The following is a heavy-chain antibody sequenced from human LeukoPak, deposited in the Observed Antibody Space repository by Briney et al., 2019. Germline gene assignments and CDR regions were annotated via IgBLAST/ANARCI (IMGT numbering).Heavy chain of an antibody. J-gene: IGHJ3*02. V-gene: IGHV1-3*01. CDR3: VRIPMDTKESAFDI. Sequence: AAVTVSYMASGYTFNKYAMHWVGQAPGKRGEGMGWINAGNGKKKYSQKFQGRGTNTRDASASTAYMELSSLRSEGTSVYYCVRIPMDTKESAFDIWGQGTMVTVSS. CDR1: GYTFNKYA. CDR2: INAGNGKK. D-gene: IGHD5-18*01.